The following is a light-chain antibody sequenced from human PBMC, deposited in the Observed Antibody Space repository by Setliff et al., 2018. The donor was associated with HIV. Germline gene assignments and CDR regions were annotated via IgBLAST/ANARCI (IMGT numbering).Light chain of an antibody. CDR2: QDR. CDR3: QSFDNNIVF. V-gene: IGLV6-57*01. CDR1: NGNIGSNY. J-gene: IGLJ2*01. Sequence: NFMLTQPHSVSESPGKTISVSCTRNNGNIGSNYVQWYQQRPGSSPTTVIYQDRQRPSGVPDRFSGSVDISSNSAILTISGLKTEDEADHYCQSFDNNIVFFGGGTKGTVL.